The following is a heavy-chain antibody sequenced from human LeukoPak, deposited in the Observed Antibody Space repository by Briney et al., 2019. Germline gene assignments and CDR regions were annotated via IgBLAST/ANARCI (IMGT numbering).Heavy chain of an antibody. CDR3: ARLYCSSTSCYTGSDAFDI. J-gene: IGHJ3*02. D-gene: IGHD2-2*02. Sequence: SETLSLTCAVYGVSFSGYYWSWIRQPPGKGLEWIGEINHSGSTNYNPSLKSRVTISVDTSKNQFSLKLGSVTAADTAVYYCARLYCSSTSCYTGSDAFDIWGQGTMVSVSS. V-gene: IGHV4-34*01. CDR2: INHSGST. CDR1: GVSFSGYY.